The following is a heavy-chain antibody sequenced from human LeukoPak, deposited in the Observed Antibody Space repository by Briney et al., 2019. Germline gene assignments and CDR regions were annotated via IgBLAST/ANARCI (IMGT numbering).Heavy chain of an antibody. CDR3: ARAPLDPMYSGSSHFDY. CDR1: GYTFTSYG. V-gene: IGHV1-18*01. J-gene: IGHJ4*02. CDR2: ISAYNGNT. Sequence: GASVKVSCKASGYTFTSYGISWVRQAPGQGLEWMGWISAYNGNTNYAQKLQGRVTMTTDTSTSTAYMELRSLRSDDTAVYYCARAPLDPMYSGSSHFDYWGQGTLVTVSS. D-gene: IGHD1-26*01.